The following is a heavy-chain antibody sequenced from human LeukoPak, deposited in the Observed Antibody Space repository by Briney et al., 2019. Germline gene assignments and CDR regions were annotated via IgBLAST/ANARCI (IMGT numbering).Heavy chain of an antibody. CDR2: ISSSGSTI. Sequence: GGSLRLSCAASGVTFSDYYMSWIRQAPGKGLEWVSYISSSGSTIYYADSVKGRFTISRDNAKNSLYLQRNSLRAEETAVYYCARDRGXLRQXDYWGQGTLVTVSS. D-gene: IGHD3-16*01. CDR3: ARDRGXLRQXDY. V-gene: IGHV3-11*01. CDR1: GVTFSDYY. J-gene: IGHJ4*02.